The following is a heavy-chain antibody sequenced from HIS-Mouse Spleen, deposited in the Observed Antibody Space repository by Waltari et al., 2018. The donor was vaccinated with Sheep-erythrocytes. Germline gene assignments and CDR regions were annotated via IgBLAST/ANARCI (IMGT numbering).Heavy chain of an antibody. V-gene: IGHV3-23*01. D-gene: IGHD4-17*01. Sequence: EVQLLESGGGLVQPGGSLRLSCSASGITVTSYCMRWVPPAPGKGLGWVSAISGSGGSTYYADSVKGRFTISRDNSKNTLYLQMNSLRAEDTAVYYCAKGSTTVVTPVFGYWGQGTLVTVSS. CDR1: GITVTSYC. CDR2: ISGSGGST. CDR3: AKGSTTVVTPVFGY. J-gene: IGHJ4*02.